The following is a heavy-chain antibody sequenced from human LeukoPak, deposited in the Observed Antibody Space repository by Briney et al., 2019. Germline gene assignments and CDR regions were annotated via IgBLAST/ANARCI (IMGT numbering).Heavy chain of an antibody. CDR2: INSDATST. CDR3: ARDYSRSWYPDY. V-gene: IGHV3-74*01. J-gene: IGHJ4*02. Sequence: PGGSLTLSCAASGFTFSSYWMHWVRQAPGKELVWVSRINSDATSTSYADSVKGRFTISRDNAKNTLYLQMNSLRGEDTAVYYCARDYSRSWYPDYWGQGTLVTVSS. CDR1: GFTFSSYW. D-gene: IGHD6-13*01.